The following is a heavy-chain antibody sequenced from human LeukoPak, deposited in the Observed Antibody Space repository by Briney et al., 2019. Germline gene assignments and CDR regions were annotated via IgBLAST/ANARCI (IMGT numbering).Heavy chain of an antibody. J-gene: IGHJ4*02. CDR3: ANGYRYCTSTSCDFDY. Sequence: GGTLRLSCAASGFTFSSYGMSWVRQAPGKGLEWVSAISGSGSTYYADSVKGRFTISRDNSKNTLYLQMNSLRAEDTAVYYCANGYRYCTSTSCDFDYWGQGTLVTVSS. D-gene: IGHD2-2*01. CDR2: ISGSGST. V-gene: IGHV3-23*01. CDR1: GFTFSSYG.